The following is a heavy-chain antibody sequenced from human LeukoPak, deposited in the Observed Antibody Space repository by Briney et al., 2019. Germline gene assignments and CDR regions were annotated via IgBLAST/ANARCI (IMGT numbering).Heavy chain of an antibody. J-gene: IGHJ3*02. Sequence: ASVKISCKAFGGTFSSYAISWVRQAPGQGLEWMGGIIPIFGTANYAQKFQGRVTITADKSTSTAYMELSSLRSEDTAVYYCARDPSAGWLHPDAFDIWGQGTMVTVSS. V-gene: IGHV1-69*06. CDR1: GGTFSSYA. CDR2: IIPIFGTA. D-gene: IGHD5-12*01. CDR3: ARDPSAGWLHPDAFDI.